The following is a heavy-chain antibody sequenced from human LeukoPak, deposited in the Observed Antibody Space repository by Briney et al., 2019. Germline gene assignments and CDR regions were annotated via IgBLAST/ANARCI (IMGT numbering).Heavy chain of an antibody. D-gene: IGHD3-22*01. CDR1: GGSISSGPYY. CDR2: IYYGENT. V-gene: IGHV4-39*01. Sequence: ASETLSFTCTVSGGSISSGPYYWGWIRQPPGKGLEWIGNIYYGENTYYNPSLKSRVTISIDTSKNQFYLKLSSLTAADTAVYYCARRDDSSGYHKIFDYWGPGTLVTVSS. CDR3: ARRDDSSGYHKIFDY. J-gene: IGHJ4*02.